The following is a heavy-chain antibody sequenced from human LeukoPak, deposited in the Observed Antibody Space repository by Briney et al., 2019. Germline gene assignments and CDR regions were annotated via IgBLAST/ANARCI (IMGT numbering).Heavy chain of an antibody. Sequence: GRSLRLSCAPSGFNFSTYPMHWVRQAPGKGLEWVAFIRYDGSNKYYADSVKGRFTISRDNSKNTLYLQMNSLRAEDTAVYYCAKDSVKVTTVRRVPHYMDVWGKGTTVTISS. J-gene: IGHJ6*03. CDR1: GFNFSTYP. D-gene: IGHD4-17*01. CDR2: IRYDGSNK. V-gene: IGHV3-30*02. CDR3: AKDSVKVTTVRRVPHYMDV.